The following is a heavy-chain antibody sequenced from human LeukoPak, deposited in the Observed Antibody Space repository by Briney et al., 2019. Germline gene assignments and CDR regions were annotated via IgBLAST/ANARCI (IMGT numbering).Heavy chain of an antibody. CDR2: IYYSGST. J-gene: IGHJ5*02. D-gene: IGHD3-10*01. V-gene: IGHV4-39*01. CDR1: AYSISSSYY. Sequence: SETLSLTCTVSAYSISSSYYWGWIRQPPGKGLEWIGSIYYSGSTYYNPSLKSRVTISVDTSKNQFSLKLSSVTAADTAVYYCARTPHYYGSGSPPRNWFDPWGQGTLVTVSS. CDR3: ARTPHYYGSGSPPRNWFDP.